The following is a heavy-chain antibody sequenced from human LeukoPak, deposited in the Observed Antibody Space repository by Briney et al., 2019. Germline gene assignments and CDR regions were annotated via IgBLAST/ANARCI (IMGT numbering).Heavy chain of an antibody. CDR2: ISSSSSYI. CDR3: ARDFGIVDNRFDF. J-gene: IGHJ4*02. V-gene: IGHV3-21*01. D-gene: IGHD3-16*02. Sequence: GGSLRLSCAASGFTFSSYSMNWVRQAPGKGLEWVSCISSSSSYIYYADSVKGRFIISRDNAKNSVYLQMNSLRVEDTATYYCARDFGIVDNRFDFWGQGALVTVSS. CDR1: GFTFSSYS.